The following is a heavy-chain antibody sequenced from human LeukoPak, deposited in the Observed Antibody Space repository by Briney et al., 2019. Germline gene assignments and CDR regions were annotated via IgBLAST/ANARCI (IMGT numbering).Heavy chain of an antibody. D-gene: IGHD3-22*01. Sequence: ASVKVSCKASGYTFTGYYMHWVRQAPGQGLEWMGWINPNSGGTNYAQKFQGRVTMTRDTSISTAYMELSRLRSDDTAVYYCARGNLIRDSSGYYYRVYWGQGTLVTVSS. J-gene: IGHJ4*02. CDR2: INPNSGGT. CDR3: ARGNLIRDSSGYYYRVY. CDR1: GYTFTGYY. V-gene: IGHV1-2*02.